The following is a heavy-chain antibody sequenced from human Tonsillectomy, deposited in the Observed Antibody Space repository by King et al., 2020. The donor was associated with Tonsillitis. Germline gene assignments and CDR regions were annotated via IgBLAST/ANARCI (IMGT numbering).Heavy chain of an antibody. CDR1: GFSFDDYA. CDR2: VSWNSGNI. CDR3: AKDINYNNFGYFHH. J-gene: IGHJ1*01. Sequence: VQLVESGGGLVQPGGSLRLSCAASGFSFDDYAMHWVRQAPGKGLEWVSGVSWNSGNIGYADSVKGRFTISRDNAKNSLYLQMNSLRAEDTALYYCAKDINYNNFGYFHHWVQG. V-gene: IGHV3-9*01. D-gene: IGHD4-11*01.